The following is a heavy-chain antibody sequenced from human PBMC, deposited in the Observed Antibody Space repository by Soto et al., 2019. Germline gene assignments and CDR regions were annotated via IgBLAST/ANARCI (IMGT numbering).Heavy chain of an antibody. D-gene: IGHD3-3*01. J-gene: IGHJ4*02. V-gene: IGHV3-23*01. CDR1: GFTFSSYA. Sequence: GGSLRLSCAASGFTFSSYAMSWVRQAPGKGLEWVSAISGSGGSTYYADSVKGRITISRDNSKNTLYLQMNSRRAEDTALYYCAELWAYDFLSGYIDYWGQGTLVTVSS. CDR2: ISGSGGST. CDR3: AELWAYDFLSGYIDY.